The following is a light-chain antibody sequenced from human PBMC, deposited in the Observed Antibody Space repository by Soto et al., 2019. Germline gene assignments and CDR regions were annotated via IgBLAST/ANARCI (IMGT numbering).Light chain of an antibody. CDR1: QSISSW. V-gene: IGKV1-5*01. Sequence: DILMTQSPSTLSASVADRVTITCRASQSISSWLAWYQQKPGKAPKLLIYDASSLESGVPSRFSGSGSGTEFTLTISSLQPDDFATYYCQQYNSYSWTFGQGTKVEIK. J-gene: IGKJ1*01. CDR2: DAS. CDR3: QQYNSYSWT.